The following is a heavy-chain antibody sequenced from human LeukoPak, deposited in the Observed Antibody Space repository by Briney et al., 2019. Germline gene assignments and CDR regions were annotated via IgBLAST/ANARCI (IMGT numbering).Heavy chain of an antibody. Sequence: GGSLRLSCAASGFTFSDYYMSWIRQAPGKWLEWVSYISSGSTIYYADSVKGRFTISRDNAKNSLYLQMNSLRAEDTAVYYCARDLENAFDIWGQGTMVTVSS. D-gene: IGHD3-3*01. J-gene: IGHJ3*02. V-gene: IGHV3-11*04. CDR3: ARDLENAFDI. CDR2: ISSGSTI. CDR1: GFTFSDYY.